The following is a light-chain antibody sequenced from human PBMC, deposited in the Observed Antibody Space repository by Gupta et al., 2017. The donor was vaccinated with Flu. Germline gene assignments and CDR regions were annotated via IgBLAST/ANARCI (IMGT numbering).Light chain of an antibody. CDR1: QVISNY. CDR2: DAS. CDR3: QYNAYPQT. J-gene: IGKJ3*01. V-gene: IGKV1-33*01. Sequence: PSLLFAPGGDSINTTCHARQVISNYLNWYQQRPGTAPILMIFDASTADAGVASRFSGSGSGTHFPFIINGLPPEDFAKYYRQYNAYPQTFGPGTKVDLK.